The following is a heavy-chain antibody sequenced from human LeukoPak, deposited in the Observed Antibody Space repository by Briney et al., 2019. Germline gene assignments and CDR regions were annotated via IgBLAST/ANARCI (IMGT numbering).Heavy chain of an antibody. Sequence: GGSLRLSCAASGFTFSSYWMRWVRQAPGKGLEWVANIKEDGSEKHYVDSVKGRFTISRDNAKNSLYLQMNSLRAEDTAVYYCAKEESDLGSGYFDYWGQGTLVTVSS. D-gene: IGHD3-16*01. CDR1: GFTFSSYW. CDR3: AKEESDLGSGYFDY. J-gene: IGHJ4*02. V-gene: IGHV3-7*03. CDR2: IKEDGSEK.